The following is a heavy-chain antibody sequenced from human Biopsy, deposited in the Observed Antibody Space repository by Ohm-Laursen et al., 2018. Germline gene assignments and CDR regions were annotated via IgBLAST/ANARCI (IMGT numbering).Heavy chain of an antibody. CDR3: ARESPLRLGVCGAIRCFKEVFGMDV. D-gene: IGHD2-21*01. J-gene: IGHJ6*02. CDR1: GYNFGNYY. CDR2: VSPVAEAT. Sequence: ASVKVSCKVSGYNFGNYYINWVRKVPGQGLEWLGVVSPVAEATMYAQKFQDRITLTRDASTNTVYMDLTSLTSEDTAVYYCARESPLRLGVCGAIRCFKEVFGMDVWGQGTTVIVSS. V-gene: IGHV1-46*01.